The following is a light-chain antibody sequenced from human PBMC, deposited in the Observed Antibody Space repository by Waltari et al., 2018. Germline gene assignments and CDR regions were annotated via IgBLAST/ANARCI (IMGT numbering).Light chain of an antibody. V-gene: IGLV2-8*01. Sequence: QSALTQPPSASGSPGQSVPTSCPGTSTDLGPYHYVSWYQQHPGKAPKLMIYEVTKRHSGVPDRFSGSKSGNTASLTVSGLQAEDEADYYCNSYAGSNNNVFGTGTKVTVL. CDR1: STDLGPYHY. J-gene: IGLJ1*01. CDR3: NSYAGSNNNV. CDR2: EVT.